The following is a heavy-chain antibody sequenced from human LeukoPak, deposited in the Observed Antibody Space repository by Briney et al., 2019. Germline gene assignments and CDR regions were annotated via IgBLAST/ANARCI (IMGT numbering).Heavy chain of an antibody. CDR3: ARHRSGGSQDDAFDI. CDR1: GGSISSYY. Sequence: PSETLSLTCTVSGGSISSYYRSWVRQPPGKGLEWVADIKQDGSEKYYVDSVKGRFTISRQNAKNSLFQQMNSLRAEDKAVYYCARHRSGGSQDDAFDIWGQGTMVTVSS. V-gene: IGHV3-7*01. J-gene: IGHJ3*02. D-gene: IGHD2-15*01. CDR2: IKQDGSEK.